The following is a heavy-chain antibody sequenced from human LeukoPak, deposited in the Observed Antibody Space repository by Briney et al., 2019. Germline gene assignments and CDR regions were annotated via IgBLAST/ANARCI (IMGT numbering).Heavy chain of an antibody. CDR2: IKPNSGGT. D-gene: IGHD6-19*01. CDR3: AREISSGDAFDI. Sequence: GASVKVCCKPSGYTFTGYYMHCVRQAPGQGLEWIGWIKPNSGGTDYAQTFQGRVIMTSDTPISTAYMALSTLRSADTAVYYCAREISSGDAFDIWGQGTLVTVSS. CDR1: GYTFTGYY. J-gene: IGHJ3*02. V-gene: IGHV1-2*02.